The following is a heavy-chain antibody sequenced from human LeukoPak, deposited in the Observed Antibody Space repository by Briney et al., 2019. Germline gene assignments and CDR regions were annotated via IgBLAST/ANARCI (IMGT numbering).Heavy chain of an antibody. CDR1: GYTFTNYG. Sequence: SVKVSCKASGYTFTNYGISWVRQAPGQGLEWMGGIIPIFGTANYAQKFQGRVTITADKSTSTAYMELSSLRSEDTAVYYCARGPGSYLGTYYYYYMDVWGKGTTVTVSS. J-gene: IGHJ6*03. CDR2: IIPIFGTA. V-gene: IGHV1-69*06. D-gene: IGHD3-10*01. CDR3: ARGPGSYLGTYYYYYMDV.